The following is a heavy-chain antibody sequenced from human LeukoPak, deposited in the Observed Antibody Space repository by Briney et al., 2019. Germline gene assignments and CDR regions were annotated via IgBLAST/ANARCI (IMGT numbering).Heavy chain of an antibody. Sequence: ASVKVSCKASGYTFTSYYMHWVRQAPGQGLEWMGIINPSDDSTSYAQKFQGRVTMTRDTSTSTVYMELSSLRSEDTAVYYCARDSPIRYYDFWSGYEDSDYWGQGTLVTVSS. J-gene: IGHJ4*02. D-gene: IGHD3-3*01. CDR1: GYTFTSYY. CDR2: INPSDDST. V-gene: IGHV1-46*01. CDR3: ARDSPIRYYDFWSGYEDSDY.